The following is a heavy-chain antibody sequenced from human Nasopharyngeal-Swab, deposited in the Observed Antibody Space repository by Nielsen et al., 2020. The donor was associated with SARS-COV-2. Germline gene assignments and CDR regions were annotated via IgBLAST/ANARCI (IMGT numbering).Heavy chain of an antibody. J-gene: IGHJ4*02. V-gene: IGHV1-8*01. Sequence: ASVKVSCKASGYNFTTYDFNWVRQATGQGLEWMGWMNPNSGNTGYAQKFQGRVTMTRNTSIRTAYMELSSLRSEDTAVYYCARGGVGAVGGALDYWVQGTQVTVSS. CDR1: GYNFTTYD. CDR2: MNPNSGNT. CDR3: ARGGVGAVGGALDY. D-gene: IGHD1-26*01.